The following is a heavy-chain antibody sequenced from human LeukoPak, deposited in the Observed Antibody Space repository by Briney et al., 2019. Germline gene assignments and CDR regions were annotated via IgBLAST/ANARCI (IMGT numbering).Heavy chain of an antibody. CDR1: GGTFGSYA. D-gene: IGHD1-26*01. Sequence: SVKVSCKASGGTFGSYAISWVRHAPGQGLEWMGRIIPIFGTANYAQKLQGRVTITTDESTSTAYMELSSLRSEDTAVYYCAREVRSGSYPTDYWGQGTLVTVSS. V-gene: IGHV1-69*05. CDR3: AREVRSGSYPTDY. CDR2: IIPIFGTA. J-gene: IGHJ4*02.